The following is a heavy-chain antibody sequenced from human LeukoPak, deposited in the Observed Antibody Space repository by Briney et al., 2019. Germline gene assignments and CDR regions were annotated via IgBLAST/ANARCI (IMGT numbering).Heavy chain of an antibody. V-gene: IGHV4-39*07. D-gene: IGHD3-22*01. CDR3: ARFYDSSGYYYGDDY. Sequence: PSETLSLTCTVSGGSISSSSYYWGWIRQPPGKGLEWIGSIYYSGSTNYNPSLKSRVTISVDTSNNQFSLKLSSVTAADTAVYYCARFYDSSGYYYGDDYWGQGTLVTVSS. J-gene: IGHJ4*02. CDR2: IYYSGST. CDR1: GGSISSSSYY.